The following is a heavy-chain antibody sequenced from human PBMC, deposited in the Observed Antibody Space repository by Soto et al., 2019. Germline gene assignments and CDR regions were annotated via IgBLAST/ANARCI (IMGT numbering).Heavy chain of an antibody. Sequence: GGSLRLSCAASGVTFSTSWMTWVRQAPGKGLEWVAKTNPDGSERYYAESVKGRFTISRDNARNSLFLQMNSLRAEDTAVYYCARAECSSPDCLTAYYSYGLDVWGQGSTVTVSS. CDR3: ARAECSSPDCLTAYYSYGLDV. J-gene: IGHJ6*02. CDR2: TNPDGSER. CDR1: GVTFSTSW. V-gene: IGHV3-7*04. D-gene: IGHD3-9*01.